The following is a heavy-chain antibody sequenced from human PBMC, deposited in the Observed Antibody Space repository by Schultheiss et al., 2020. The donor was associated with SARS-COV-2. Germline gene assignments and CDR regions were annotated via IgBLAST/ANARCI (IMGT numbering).Heavy chain of an antibody. V-gene: IGHV4-34*01. D-gene: IGHD4-17*01. J-gene: IGHJ6*02. CDR3: ARGDYGDRNKNRHYYYYGMDV. Sequence: SETLSLTCAVYGGSFSGYYWSWIRQPPGKGLEWIGEINHSGSTNYNPSLKSRVTISVDTSKNQFSLKLSSVTAADTAVYYCARGDYGDRNKNRHYYYYGMDVWGQGTTVTVSS. CDR2: INHSGST. CDR1: GGSFSGYY.